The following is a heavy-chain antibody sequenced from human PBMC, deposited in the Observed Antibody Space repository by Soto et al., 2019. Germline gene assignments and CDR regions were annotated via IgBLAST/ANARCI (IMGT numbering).Heavy chain of an antibody. D-gene: IGHD1-26*01. CDR2: ISAYNGNT. V-gene: IGHV1-18*01. CDR1: GYTFTSYG. J-gene: IGHJ5*02. Sequence: QVQLVQSGAEVKKPGASVKVSCKASGYTFTSYGISWVRQAPGQGLEWMGRISAYNGNTNYAQKLQGRVTMTTDTATSTAYRELRSLRSDDTAVYYCARVVGALGDWFDPWGQGTLVTVS. CDR3: ARVVGALGDWFDP.